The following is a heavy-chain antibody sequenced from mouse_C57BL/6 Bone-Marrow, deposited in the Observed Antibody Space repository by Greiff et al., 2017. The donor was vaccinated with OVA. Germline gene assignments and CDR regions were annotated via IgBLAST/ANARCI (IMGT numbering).Heavy chain of an antibody. CDR1: GFNIKDDY. J-gene: IGHJ3*01. CDR2: IDPENGDT. V-gene: IGHV14-4*01. CDR3: TPGSTGFAY. Sequence: EVQLQESGAELVRPGASVKLSCTASGFNIKDDYMHWVKQRPEQGLEWIGWIDPENGDTEYASKFQGKATITAATSSNTAYLQLSSLTSEDTAVYYCTPGSTGFAYWGQGTLVTVSA. D-gene: IGHD1-1*01.